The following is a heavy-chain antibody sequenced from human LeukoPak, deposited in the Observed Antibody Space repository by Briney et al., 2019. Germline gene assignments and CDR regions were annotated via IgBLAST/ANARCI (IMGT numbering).Heavy chain of an antibody. V-gene: IGHV3-11*01. CDR1: GFPFSDYF. D-gene: IGHD3-10*01. CDR3: ASLWFGELLLAY. Sequence: PGGSLRLSCAASGFPFSDYFMNWVRQTPERGLEWLAYISGSGYVIDYADSVKGRFTISRDNSKNTLYLQMNSLRAEDTAVYYCASLWFGELLLAYWGQGTLVTVSS. CDR2: ISGSGYVI. J-gene: IGHJ4*02.